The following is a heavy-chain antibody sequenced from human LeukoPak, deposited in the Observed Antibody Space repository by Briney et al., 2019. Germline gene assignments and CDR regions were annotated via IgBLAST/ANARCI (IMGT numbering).Heavy chain of an antibody. Sequence: SETLSLTCSVSWGYYYWSWIRQPPGKCLEWIGYIYHTGVTNYNPSLRSRVTISLDTSRNQLSLNLTSVTAADTAIYYCTRGTSLYGAFEMWGQGTTVTVSS. CDR1: WGYYY. J-gene: IGHJ3*02. CDR3: TRGTSLYGAFEM. V-gene: IGHV4-59*01. D-gene: IGHD2/OR15-2a*01. CDR2: IYHTGVT.